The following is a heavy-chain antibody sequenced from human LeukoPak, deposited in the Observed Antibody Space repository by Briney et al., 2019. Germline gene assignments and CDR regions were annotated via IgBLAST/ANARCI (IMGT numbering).Heavy chain of an antibody. CDR2: IKEDGSVK. CDR3: ARLAIVGTWFDD. CDR1: GFTFSSYW. D-gene: IGHD1-26*01. V-gene: IGHV3-7*01. J-gene: IGHJ4*02. Sequence: PGGSLRLSCAASGFTFSSYWTSWVRQTPGKGLEWVAGIKEDGSVKYYVDSVKGRFSLSRDNAKNSMYLQLNSLRAEDTAVYYCARLAIVGTWFDDWGQGTLVTVSS.